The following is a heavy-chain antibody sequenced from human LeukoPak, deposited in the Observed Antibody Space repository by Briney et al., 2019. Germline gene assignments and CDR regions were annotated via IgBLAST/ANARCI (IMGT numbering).Heavy chain of an antibody. V-gene: IGHV4-34*01. CDR1: GGSFSGYY. Sequence: SETLSLTCAVYGGSFSGYYWSWIRQPPGKGLEWIGEINHSGSTNYNPSLKSRVPISVDTSKIQFSLKLSSVTAADTAVCYCARGLVVITNPYYFDYWGQGTLVTVSS. J-gene: IGHJ4*02. D-gene: IGHD3-22*01. CDR3: ARGLVVITNPYYFDY. CDR2: INHSGST.